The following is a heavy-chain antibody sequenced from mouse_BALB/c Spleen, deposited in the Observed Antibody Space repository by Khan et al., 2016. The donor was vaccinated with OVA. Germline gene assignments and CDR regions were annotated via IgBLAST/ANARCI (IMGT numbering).Heavy chain of an antibody. J-gene: IGHJ2*01. D-gene: IGHD1-1*01. CDR2: IHPSSAYT. Sequence: LQQLGAQLAKPGASVKMSCKASGYTCINYWLLWAKHWLGQVLEWIGYIHPSSAYTEYNQNFKDKATLTADKSSSTAYMQLSSLTSEDSAVYYCARRGLRWDFDYWGQGTTLTVSS. V-gene: IGHV1-7*01. CDR3: ARRGLRWDFDY. CDR1: GYTCINYW.